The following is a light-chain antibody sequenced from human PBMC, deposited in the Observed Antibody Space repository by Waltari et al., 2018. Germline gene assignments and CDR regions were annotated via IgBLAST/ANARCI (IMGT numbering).Light chain of an antibody. CDR3: QQVYSPPIT. Sequence: DIQMTQSPSSLSASVCDRATITCRASQSIGDYVNWFQQKPGKAPNLLIYAASSLQSGVPSRFSGGGSGTDFTLTISSLHPEDFATYYCQQVYSPPITFGQGTRLEIK. CDR2: AAS. J-gene: IGKJ5*01. CDR1: QSIGDY. V-gene: IGKV1-39*01.